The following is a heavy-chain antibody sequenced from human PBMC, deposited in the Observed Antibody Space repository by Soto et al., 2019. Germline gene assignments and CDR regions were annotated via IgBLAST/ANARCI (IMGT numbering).Heavy chain of an antibody. Sequence: GGSLRLSCAASGFTFNTFWMHWFRQAPGKGLVWVSRINSGGGTTTYADSVKGRFTISRDNAKNTLYLQMNGLRAEDTAVYYCARWFTYGNFDYFDYWGQGTQVTVSS. CDR1: GFTFNTFW. CDR2: INSGGGTT. D-gene: IGHD3-10*01. CDR3: ARWFTYGNFDYFDY. V-gene: IGHV3-74*01. J-gene: IGHJ4*02.